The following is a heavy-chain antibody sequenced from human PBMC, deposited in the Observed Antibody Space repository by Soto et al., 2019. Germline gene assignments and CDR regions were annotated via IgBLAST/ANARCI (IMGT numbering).Heavy chain of an antibody. CDR3: AREIGAATVLSRAGGYYYGMDV. CDR2: INHSGST. J-gene: IGHJ6*02. D-gene: IGHD5-18*01. V-gene: IGHV4-34*01. CDR1: RGSVCGYD. Sequence: SGTLSLTCAVDRGSVCGYDWIGISPPPGKGLEWIGEINHSGSTNYNPSLKSRVTISVDTSKNQFSLKLSSVTAADTAVYYCAREIGAATVLSRAGGYYYGMDVWGQGTTVTVSS.